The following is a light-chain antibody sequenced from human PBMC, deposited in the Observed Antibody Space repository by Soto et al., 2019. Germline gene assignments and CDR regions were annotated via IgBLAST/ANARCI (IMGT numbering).Light chain of an antibody. J-gene: IGLJ2*01. CDR3: AAWDDSLNGVV. CDR2: SNS. CDR1: NSNIGSNP. V-gene: IGLV1-44*01. Sequence: QSVLTQPPSTSGTPGQRVTISCSGSNSNIGSNPVNWYQQLPGTAPKLLIYSNSQRPSGVPDRFSGSNSGTSASLAISGLQSEDEADYYCAAWDDSLNGVVFGGGTKVTVL.